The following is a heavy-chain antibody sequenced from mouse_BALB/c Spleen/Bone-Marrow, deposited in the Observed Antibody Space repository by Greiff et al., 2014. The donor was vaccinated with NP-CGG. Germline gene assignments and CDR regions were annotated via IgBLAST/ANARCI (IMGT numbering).Heavy chain of an antibody. Sequence: QVQLKESGAELMKPGASMKTSCKATGYTFSSYWIEWAKQRPGHGLEWIGEILPGSGSTNYNEQFKGKATFTADASSSTAYMELSSLTSGDSAVYYCARFYYGNPTGYFDYWGQGTTLTVSS. V-gene: IGHV1-9*01. CDR3: ARFYYGNPTGYFDY. CDR1: GYTFSSYW. J-gene: IGHJ2*01. CDR2: ILPGSGST. D-gene: IGHD2-1*01.